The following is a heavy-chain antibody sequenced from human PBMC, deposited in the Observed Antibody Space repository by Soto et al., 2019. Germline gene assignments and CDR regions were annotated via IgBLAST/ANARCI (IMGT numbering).Heavy chain of an antibody. V-gene: IGHV4-59*01. CDR1: GGSISSNY. Sequence: SETLSLTCIVSGGSISSNYWSWIRQPPGKGLEWIGYIYYTGSTNFNPSLKNRVIISVDTSKNQFSLNLSSVTAADTAVYYYARSYPNTIFGVVPSRGLDVWGQGTTVT. CDR3: ARSYPNTIFGVVPSRGLDV. D-gene: IGHD3-3*01. J-gene: IGHJ6*02. CDR2: IYYTGST.